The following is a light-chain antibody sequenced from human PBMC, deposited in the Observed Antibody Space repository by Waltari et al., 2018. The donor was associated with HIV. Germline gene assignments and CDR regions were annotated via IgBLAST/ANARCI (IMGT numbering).Light chain of an antibody. J-gene: IGLJ1*01. CDR3: SSYVGVSTILYV. CDR2: EVS. Sequence: QSALTQPAYVSGSPGQSNTISCTGTSSAVVRDNLVSWYQQHPGKAPKLMIYEVSKRPSGGSNRFAGSKSGNTASLTLAGLQAEDEADYYCSSYVGVSTILYVFGTGTKVTVL. V-gene: IGLV2-23*02. CDR1: SSAVVRDNL.